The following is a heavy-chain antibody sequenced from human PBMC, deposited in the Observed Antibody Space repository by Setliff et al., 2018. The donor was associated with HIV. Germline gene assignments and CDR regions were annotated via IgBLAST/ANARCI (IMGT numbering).Heavy chain of an antibody. V-gene: IGHV4-59*12. D-gene: IGHD4-4*01. CDR2: VYYTGRT. Sequence: KASETLSLTCTVSGGSISSYYWSWIRQPPGKGLEWIGYVYYTGRTNYNPSLKSRVTISIDTSKNQFSLKLNSVTAADTAVYYCARDGIYDYSNYVDAFDIWGQGTMVTVSS. CDR1: GGSISSYY. J-gene: IGHJ3*02. CDR3: ARDGIYDYSNYVDAFDI.